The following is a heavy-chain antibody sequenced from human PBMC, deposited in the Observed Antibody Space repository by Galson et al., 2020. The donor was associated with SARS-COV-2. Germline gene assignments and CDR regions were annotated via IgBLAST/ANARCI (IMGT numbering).Heavy chain of an antibody. V-gene: IGHV4-30-4*01. J-gene: IGHJ5*02. D-gene: IGHD3-10*01. CDR2: IYYSGST. CDR1: GGSISSGDYY. CDR3: ARETLLWFGESPVGFDP. Sequence: TLSLTCTVSGGSISSGDYYWSWIRQPPGKGLEWIGYIYYSGSTYYNPSLKSRVTISVDTSKNQFSLKLSSVTAADTAVYYCARETLLWFGESPVGFDPWGQGTLVTVSS.